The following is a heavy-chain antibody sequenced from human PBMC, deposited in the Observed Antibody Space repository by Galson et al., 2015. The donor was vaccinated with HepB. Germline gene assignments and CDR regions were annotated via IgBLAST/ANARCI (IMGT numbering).Heavy chain of an antibody. CDR1: GGTFSSYT. D-gene: IGHD2-2*01. CDR3: ARGLRVVPATIHYFDY. CDR2: IIPILGIA. J-gene: IGHJ4*02. V-gene: IGHV1-69*02. Sequence: SVKVSCKASGGTFSSYTISWVRQAPGQGLEWMGRIIPILGIANYAQKFQGRVTITADKSTSTAYMELSSLRSEDTAVYYCARGLRVVPATIHYFDYWGQGTLVTVSS.